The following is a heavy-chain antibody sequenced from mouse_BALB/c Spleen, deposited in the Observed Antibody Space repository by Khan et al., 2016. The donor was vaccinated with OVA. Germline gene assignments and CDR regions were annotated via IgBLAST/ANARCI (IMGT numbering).Heavy chain of an antibody. D-gene: IGHD2-2*01. CDR2: IWSAGST. V-gene: IGHV2-2*02. J-gene: IGHJ3*01. CDR1: GFSLTNYS. Sequence: QVQLQQSGPGLVQPSQSLSITCTVSGFSLTNYSVHWVRQSPGKGLEWLGVIWSAGSTDYNAAFISRLSISKDNSRSQVFFKMNSLQPNATAIYYCARRGYGYGRGAWFAYWGQGTLVTVSA. CDR3: ARRGYGYGRGAWFAY.